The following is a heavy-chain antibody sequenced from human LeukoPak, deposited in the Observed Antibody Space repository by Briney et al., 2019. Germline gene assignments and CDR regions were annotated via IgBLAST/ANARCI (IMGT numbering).Heavy chain of an antibody. Sequence: GGSLRLSCAASGFIFSNYEMNWVRLAPGKGLEWLSYISASASIIYSADSVKGRFTFSRDNAKNSLYLQMNSLRTEDTAVYYCARVIGYWGSGNYYFDSWGQGTLVTVSS. CDR2: ISASASII. V-gene: IGHV3-48*03. D-gene: IGHD3-10*01. CDR3: ARVIGYWGSGNYYFDS. J-gene: IGHJ4*02. CDR1: GFIFSNYE.